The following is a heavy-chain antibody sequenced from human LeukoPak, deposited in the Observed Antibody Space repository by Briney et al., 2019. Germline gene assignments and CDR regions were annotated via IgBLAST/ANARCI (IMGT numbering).Heavy chain of an antibody. D-gene: IGHD2-15*01. CDR1: VYTVTGYY. CDR2: INPNSGGT. CDR3: ARDPGYCSGGSCYGFDY. V-gene: IGHV1-2*02. J-gene: IGHJ4*02. Sequence: HVASVKVSCKASVYTVTGYYMHWVRQAPGQGLEWMGWINPNSGGTNYAQKFQGRVTMTRDTSISTAYMELSRLRSDDTAVYYCARDPGYCSGGSCYGFDYWGQGTLVTVSS.